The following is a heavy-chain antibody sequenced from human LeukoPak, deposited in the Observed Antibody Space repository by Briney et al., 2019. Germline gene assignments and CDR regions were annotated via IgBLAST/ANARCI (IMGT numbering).Heavy chain of an antibody. J-gene: IGHJ6*03. CDR1: GYTFTSYG. CDR2: ISAYNGNT. Sequence: GASVKVSCKASGYTFTSYGISWVRQAPGQGLEWMGWISAYNGNTNYAQKLQGRVTMTTDTSTSTAYMELRSLRSDDTAVYYCAREVPALYSSSWYHYYYYMDVWGKGTTVTVSS. D-gene: IGHD6-13*01. CDR3: AREVPALYSSSWYHYYYYMDV. V-gene: IGHV1-18*01.